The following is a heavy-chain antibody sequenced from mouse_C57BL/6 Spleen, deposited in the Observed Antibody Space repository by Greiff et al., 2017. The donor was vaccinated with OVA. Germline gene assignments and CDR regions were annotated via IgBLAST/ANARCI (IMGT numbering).Heavy chain of an antibody. Sequence: VQLQQPGAELVMPGASVKLSCKASGYTFTSYWMHWVKQRPGQGLEWIGEIDPSDSYTNYNQKFKGKSTLTVDKSSSTAYMQLSSLTSEDSAVCYCARSSGCYYFDYWGPGTTLTVAS. D-gene: IGHD2-2*01. CDR2: IDPSDSYT. V-gene: IGHV1-69*01. CDR1: GYTFTSYW. J-gene: IGHJ2*01. CDR3: ARSSGCYYFDY.